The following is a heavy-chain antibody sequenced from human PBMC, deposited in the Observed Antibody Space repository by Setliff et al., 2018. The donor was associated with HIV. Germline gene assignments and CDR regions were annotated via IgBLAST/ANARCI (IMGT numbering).Heavy chain of an antibody. D-gene: IGHD3-22*01. J-gene: IGHJ5*02. Sequence: SETLSLTCTVSGGSIGSGGYYWSWIRQHPGKGLEWIGYIYYSGSTYYNPSFKRRLSISVGTSKNQFSLKLSSVTAADTAVYYCARSTYYFDSSGYKYNWFDPWGQGTRVTVSS. CDR2: IYYSGST. CDR1: GGSIGSGGYY. CDR3: ARSTYYFDSSGYKYNWFDP. V-gene: IGHV4-31*03.